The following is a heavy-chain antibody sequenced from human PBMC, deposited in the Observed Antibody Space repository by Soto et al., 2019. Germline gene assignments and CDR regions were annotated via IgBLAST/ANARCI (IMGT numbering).Heavy chain of an antibody. CDR2: ISSSSSYI. CDR3: ARDSSGWYEYAFDI. J-gene: IGHJ3*02. D-gene: IGHD6-19*01. V-gene: IGHV3-21*01. Sequence: GGSLRLSCAASGFTFSSYSMNWVRQAPGKGLEWVSSISSSSSYIYYADSVKGRFTISRDNAKNSLYLQMNSLRAEDTAVYYCARDSSGWYEYAFDIWVQGTMVTVSS. CDR1: GFTFSSYS.